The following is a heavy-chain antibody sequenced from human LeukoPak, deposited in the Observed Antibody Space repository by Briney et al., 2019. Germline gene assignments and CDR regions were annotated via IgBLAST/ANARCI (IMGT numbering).Heavy chain of an antibody. CDR3: AKGSVVPTAPEDY. J-gene: IGHJ4*02. Sequence: PGGSLRLSCAASGFSFRSHGMHWVRQAPGKGLGWVAFIRFDGTNKYYTDSVKGRFTISRDNSKNTLYLQMNTLRTEDTAVYYCAKGSVVPTAPEDYWGQGTLVTVSS. CDR1: GFSFRSHG. V-gene: IGHV3-30*02. D-gene: IGHD2-2*01. CDR2: IRFDGTNK.